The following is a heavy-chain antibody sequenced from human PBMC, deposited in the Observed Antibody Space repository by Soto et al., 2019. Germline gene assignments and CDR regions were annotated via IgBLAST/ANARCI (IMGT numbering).Heavy chain of an antibody. CDR2: ISTSGSNT. Sequence: GGSLRLSCDASGFTFSTYAMTWVRQAPGKGLECVSIISTSGSNTYYADSVQGRFIISRDNSRNTLYLQMNSLRAEDTAVYYCAREGDYGGNSGAFDIWGQGTMVTVSS. V-gene: IGHV3-23*01. D-gene: IGHD4-17*01. CDR1: GFTFSTYA. CDR3: AREGDYGGNSGAFDI. J-gene: IGHJ3*02.